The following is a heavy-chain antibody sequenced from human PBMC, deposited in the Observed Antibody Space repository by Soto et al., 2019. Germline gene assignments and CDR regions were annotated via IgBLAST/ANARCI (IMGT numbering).Heavy chain of an antibody. D-gene: IGHD5-18*01. CDR1: GFTFSNYA. CDR3: ARIQGGYTYGYCLDY. CDR2: ISFDGGNK. Sequence: QVQLVESGGGVVQPGRSLRLSCAASGFTFSNYAMHWVRQAPGKGLEWVAVISFDGGNKYYADSVKGRFTMSRDNSKNTLHLQMNSLRPEDTSVYYCARIQGGYTYGYCLDYWGQGTLVTVSS. J-gene: IGHJ4*02. V-gene: IGHV3-30*03.